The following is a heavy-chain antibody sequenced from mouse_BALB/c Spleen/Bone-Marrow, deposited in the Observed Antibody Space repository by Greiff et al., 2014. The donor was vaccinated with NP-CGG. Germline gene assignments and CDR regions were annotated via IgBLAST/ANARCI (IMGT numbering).Heavy chain of an antibody. V-gene: IGHV1-80*01. J-gene: IGHJ2*01. D-gene: IGHD4-1*01. CDR1: GYAFSSYW. CDR3: ARGGRLTGYYFDY. Sequence: VQLQQSGAELVRPGSSVKISCKASGYAFSSYWMNWVKQRPGQGHEWIGQIYPGDGDTNYNGNFKDKATLTTDKSSTTAYMQLSSLTSEDSAVYFCARGGRLTGYYFDYWGQGTTLTVSS. CDR2: IYPGDGDT.